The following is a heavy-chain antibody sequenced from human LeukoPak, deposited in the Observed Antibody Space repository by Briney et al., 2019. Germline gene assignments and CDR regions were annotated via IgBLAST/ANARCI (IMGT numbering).Heavy chain of an antibody. CDR1: GFTFSSYG. CDR2: ISYDGSNK. CDR3: ASAEGYSSSWYDY. Sequence: GGSLRLSCAASGFTFSSYGMHWVRQAPGKGLEWVAVISYDGSNKYYADSVKGRFTISRDNAKNSLYLQMNSLRAEDTAVYYCASAEGYSSSWYDYWGQGTLVTVSS. D-gene: IGHD6-13*01. V-gene: IGHV3-33*05. J-gene: IGHJ4*02.